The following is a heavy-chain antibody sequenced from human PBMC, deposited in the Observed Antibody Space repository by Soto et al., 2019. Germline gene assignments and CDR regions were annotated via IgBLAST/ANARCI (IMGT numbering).Heavy chain of an antibody. CDR3: ARAGFGHGLDV. V-gene: IGHV3-72*01. CDR2: TANKRSRYTT. J-gene: IGHJ6*02. CDR1: GFTSSDPH. D-gene: IGHD3-16*01. Sequence: EVELVESGGGLVQAGGSLRVSCGVSGFTSSDPHMDWVRQAPGKGLEWVGRTANKRSRYTTEYAASVKGRFIISRDDSKNTVYLQMNSLKIEDTAVYYCARAGFGHGLDVWGQGTTVTVSS.